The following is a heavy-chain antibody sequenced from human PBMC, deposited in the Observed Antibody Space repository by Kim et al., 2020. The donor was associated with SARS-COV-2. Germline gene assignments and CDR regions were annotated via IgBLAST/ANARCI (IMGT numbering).Heavy chain of an antibody. CDR3: ASAPPEVTTFYFDY. CDR1: GGTFSSYA. Sequence: SVKVSCKASGGTFSSYAISWVRQAPGQGLEWMGGIIPIFGTANYALKFQGRVTITADESTSTAYMELSSLRSEDTAVYYCASAPPEVTTFYFDYWGQGTLVTVSS. D-gene: IGHD4-17*01. V-gene: IGHV1-69*13. CDR2: IIPIFGTA. J-gene: IGHJ4*02.